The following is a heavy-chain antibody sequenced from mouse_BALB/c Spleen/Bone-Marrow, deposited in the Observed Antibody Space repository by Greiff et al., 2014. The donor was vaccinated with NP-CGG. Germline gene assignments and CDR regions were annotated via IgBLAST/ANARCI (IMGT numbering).Heavy chain of an antibody. J-gene: IGHJ4*01. CDR1: GFTFSSYA. CDR2: INSGGSYT. V-gene: IGHV5-9-1*01. D-gene: IGHD4-1*01. Sequence: EVMLVESGGGLVKPGGSLKLSCAASGFTFSSYAMSWVRQTPEKRLEWVATINSGGSYTYYPDSVKGRFTISRDNAKNTLYLQMSSLRSEDTAMYYCARGDWDEAMDYWGQGTLVTVST. CDR3: ARGDWDEAMDY.